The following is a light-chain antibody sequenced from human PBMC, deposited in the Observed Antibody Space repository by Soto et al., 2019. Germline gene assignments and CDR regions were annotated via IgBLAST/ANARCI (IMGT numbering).Light chain of an antibody. J-gene: IGKJ4*01. V-gene: IGKV1-9*01. Sequence: IPFTQSPSSLSVSVGDRVTITFRASQGISSYLAWYQQKPGKAPKLLIYAASTLQSGVPSRFSGSGSGTDFTLTISSLQPEDFATYYCQQLNSYPLTFGGGTKVDIK. CDR3: QQLNSYPLT. CDR2: AAS. CDR1: QGISSY.